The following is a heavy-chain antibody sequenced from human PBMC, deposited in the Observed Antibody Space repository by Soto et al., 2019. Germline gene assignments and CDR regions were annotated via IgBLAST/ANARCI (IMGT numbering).Heavy chain of an antibody. CDR1: GFTFSNYG. CDR2: ISYDASNK. Sequence: QVQLVESGGGVVQPGRSLRLSCAASGFTFSNYGMHWVRQAPGKGLEWVALISYDASNKYYADSVKGRFTISRDNSKNTLYLQINSLRAEDTAVYYCAKDLLRYFAWSPFDYWGQGTLVTVSS. J-gene: IGHJ4*02. CDR3: AKDLLRYFAWSPFDY. D-gene: IGHD3-9*01. V-gene: IGHV3-30*18.